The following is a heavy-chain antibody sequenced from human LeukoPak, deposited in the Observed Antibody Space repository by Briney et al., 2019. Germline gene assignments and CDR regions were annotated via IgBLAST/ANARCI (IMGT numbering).Heavy chain of an antibody. Sequence: GGSLRLSCAASGFTFSSYAMSGVRQAPGKGLEWVSAISGSGGSTYYADSVKGRFTISRDNSKNTLYLQMNSRRGEDTAVYYCAKWTVGALDYWGQGTLVTVSS. V-gene: IGHV3-23*01. J-gene: IGHJ4*02. CDR2: ISGSGGST. CDR1: GFTFSSYA. CDR3: AKWTVGALDY. D-gene: IGHD1-26*01.